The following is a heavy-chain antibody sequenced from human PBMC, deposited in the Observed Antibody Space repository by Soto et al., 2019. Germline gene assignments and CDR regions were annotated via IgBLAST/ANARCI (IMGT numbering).Heavy chain of an antibody. CDR2: IYWNDDK. CDR3: AQSGVLWLGELYLSY. CDR1: GFSLSTIGVG. Sequence: SGPTLVSPTQTLTLTCTFSGFSLSTIGVGVGWIRQPPGKALELLALIYWNDDKRYSPSMKSRLTITKDTSKNQVVLTMTNMDTVDTATYYCAQSGVLWLGELYLSYWGQGTVVTVSS. V-gene: IGHV2-5*01. J-gene: IGHJ4*02. D-gene: IGHD3-10*01.